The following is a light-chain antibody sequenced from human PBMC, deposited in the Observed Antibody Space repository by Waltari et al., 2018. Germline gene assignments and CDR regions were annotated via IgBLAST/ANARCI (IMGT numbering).Light chain of an antibody. V-gene: IGLV1-44*01. Sequence: QSVLTQAPSASGTPGRRVTISCSGSSPNLESNTVNWYQQLPGTAPKLLIYSNNQRPSGVPDRFSGSKSGTSASLAISGLQAEDEAEYSCAVWDDSLSGVVFGGGTKLTVL. CDR2: SNN. CDR3: AVWDDSLSGVV. CDR1: SPNLESNT. J-gene: IGLJ2*01.